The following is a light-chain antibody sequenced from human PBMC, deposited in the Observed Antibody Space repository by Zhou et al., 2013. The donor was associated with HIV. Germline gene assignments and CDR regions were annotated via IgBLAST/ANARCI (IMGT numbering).Light chain of an antibody. V-gene: IGKV2-30*01. CDR3: MQGSHWPPIT. CDR1: QSPVYSDGNTY. CDR2: KVS. J-gene: IGKJ5*01. Sequence: DVVMTQSPLSLPVTLGQPASISCRSSQSPVYSDGNTYLNWFQQRPGQSPRRLISKVSNRDSGVPDRFSGSGSGTDFTLKISRVEAEDVAVYYCMQGSHWPPITFGQGTRLE.